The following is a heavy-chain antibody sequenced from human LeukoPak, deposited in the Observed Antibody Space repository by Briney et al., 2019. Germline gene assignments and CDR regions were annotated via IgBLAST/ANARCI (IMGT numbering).Heavy chain of an antibody. J-gene: IGHJ4*02. CDR1: GGSISSGDYY. CDR3: ARGFDSKSTYFDY. CDR2: IYYSGST. D-gene: IGHD5-12*01. V-gene: IGHV4-30-4*01. Sequence: SQTLSLTCTVSGGSISSGDYYWSWIRQPPGKGLGWIGYIYYSGSTNYNPSLKSRVTMSLDTSKNQFSLRLTSVTAADTAVYYCARGFDSKSTYFDYWGQGTLVTVSS.